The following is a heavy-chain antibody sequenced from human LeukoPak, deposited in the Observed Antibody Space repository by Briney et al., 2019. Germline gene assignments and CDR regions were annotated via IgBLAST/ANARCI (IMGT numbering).Heavy chain of an antibody. CDR3: ARGGVVITTDTYDI. Sequence: VASVKVSCKASGGTFSSYAISWVRQAPGQGLEWMGRINPNSGGTNYPQKFQGRVTMTRDTSISTAYMELSRLRSDDTAVYYCARGGVVITTDTYDIWGQGTMVTVSS. CDR2: INPNSGGT. V-gene: IGHV1-2*06. J-gene: IGHJ3*02. CDR1: GGTFSSYA. D-gene: IGHD3-3*01.